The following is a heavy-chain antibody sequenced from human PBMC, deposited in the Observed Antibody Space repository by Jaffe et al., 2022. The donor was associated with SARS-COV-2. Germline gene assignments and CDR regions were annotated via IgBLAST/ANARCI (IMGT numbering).Heavy chain of an antibody. CDR3: ARDRYDILTGYPGDYYYYYMDV. CDR2: IYYSGST. CDR1: GGSISSYY. D-gene: IGHD3-9*01. Sequence: QVQLQESGPGLVKPSETLSLTCTVSGGSISSYYWSWIRQPPGKGLEWIGYIYYSGSTNYNPSLKSRVTISVDTSKNQFSLKLSSVTAADTAVYYCARDRYDILTGYPGDYYYYYMDVWGKGTTVTVSS. J-gene: IGHJ6*03. V-gene: IGHV4-59*01.